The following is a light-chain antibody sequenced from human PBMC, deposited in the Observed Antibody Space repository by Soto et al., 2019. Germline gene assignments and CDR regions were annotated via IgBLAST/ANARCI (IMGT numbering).Light chain of an antibody. Sequence: QSVLTQPPSASGSPGQSVTISCTGTSSDVGGYNDVSWYQQHPGKAPNLMIHEVTKRPSGVPDRFSGSKSGNTASLTVSGLQAEDEADYYCSSYAGSNNLVFGGGTKVTVL. V-gene: IGLV2-8*01. CDR1: SSDVGGYND. CDR3: SSYAGSNNLV. J-gene: IGLJ2*01. CDR2: EVT.